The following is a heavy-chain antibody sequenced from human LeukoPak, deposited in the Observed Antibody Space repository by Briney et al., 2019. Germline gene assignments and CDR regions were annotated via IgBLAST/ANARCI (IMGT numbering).Heavy chain of an antibody. Sequence: GGSLRLSCTASGFTFSNYGMHWVRQAPGKGLEWVAVIWYAGSSRYYADSVKGRFTISRDNSKNTLFLQMNSLRVEDTAIYYCAKDRGDYCSGSTCSVRFDPWGQGTLVTVSS. CDR1: GFTFSNYG. V-gene: IGHV3-33*06. D-gene: IGHD2-15*01. CDR3: AKDRGDYCSGSTCSVRFDP. J-gene: IGHJ5*02. CDR2: IWYAGSSR.